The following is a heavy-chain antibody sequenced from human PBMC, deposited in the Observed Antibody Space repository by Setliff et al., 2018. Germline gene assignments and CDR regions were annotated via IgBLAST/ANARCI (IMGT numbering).Heavy chain of an antibody. V-gene: IGHV4-59*01. CDR3: AKADEGPRRASGSYYPLLRFDP. J-gene: IGHJ5*02. D-gene: IGHD3-10*01. CDR2: IYYTGTT. Sequence: SETLSLTCTVSGGSISGYYWSWVRQPPGKELEWIGYIYYTGTTNYNPSLKSRVTISVDTSKNQFSLKLSSVTAADTALYYCAKADEGPRRASGSYYPLLRFDPWGQGTLVTVSS. CDR1: GGSISGYY.